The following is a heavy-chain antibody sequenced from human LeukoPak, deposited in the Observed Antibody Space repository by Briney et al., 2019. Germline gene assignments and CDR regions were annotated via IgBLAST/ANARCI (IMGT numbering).Heavy chain of an antibody. J-gene: IGHJ4*02. CDR2: IYPDDSDT. CDR1: GYSFNSHW. CDR3: ARRDSYGNYVDY. V-gene: IGHV5-51*01. D-gene: IGHD5-18*01. Sequence: GESLKISCKGSGYSFNSHWVAWVRQMPGKGLEWMGIIYPDDSDTRYGPSFQGQVTISADKSISTAYLQWSSLKDSDTAIYYCARRDSYGNYVDYWGQGTLVTVSS.